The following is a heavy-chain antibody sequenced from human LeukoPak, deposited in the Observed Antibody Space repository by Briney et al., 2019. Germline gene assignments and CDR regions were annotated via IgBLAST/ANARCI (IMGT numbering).Heavy chain of an antibody. V-gene: IGHV4-59*01. CDR2: IYYSGFT. J-gene: IGHJ4*02. D-gene: IGHD6-19*01. CDR3: ARARYSSGGKYYFDY. Sequence: SETLSLTCTVSGGSISSYYWSWIRQPPGKGLEWIGYIYYSGFTNYNPSLKSRVTISIDTSKNHFSLKLSSLTAADTAVYYCARARYSSGGKYYFDYWGQGTLVTVSS. CDR1: GGSISSYY.